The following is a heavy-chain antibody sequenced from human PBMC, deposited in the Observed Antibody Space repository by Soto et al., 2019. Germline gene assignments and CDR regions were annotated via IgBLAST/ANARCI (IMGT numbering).Heavy chain of an antibody. V-gene: IGHV3-64D*08. CDR3: MKGFIVLVPGVGDWFDP. J-gene: IGHJ5*02. Sequence: GGSLRLSCSASGFTFSNFAMHWVRQAPGKGLEFVSTISSNGGTTYYADSVKGRFTISRDNSKNTLYLQMSSLRAEDTAMYYCMKGFIVLVPGVGDWFDPWGQGTLVTVSS. CDR2: ISSNGGTT. CDR1: GFTFSNFA. D-gene: IGHD2-2*01.